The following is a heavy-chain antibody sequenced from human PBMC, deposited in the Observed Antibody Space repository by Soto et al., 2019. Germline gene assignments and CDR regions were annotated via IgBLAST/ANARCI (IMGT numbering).Heavy chain of an antibody. J-gene: IGHJ4*02. Sequence: QVQLVQSGAEVKKPGSSVKVSCKASGGSFRNFVISWVRQAPGQGLEWMGGIIPNSGTTNYAQKFQGKVTITADESTSTAYMELSGLTSEDPSLYYCARDLGGEATIRFWGQGTLVTVSS. CDR3: ARDLGGEATIRF. V-gene: IGHV1-69*01. CDR1: GGSFRNFV. D-gene: IGHD3-16*01. CDR2: IIPNSGTT.